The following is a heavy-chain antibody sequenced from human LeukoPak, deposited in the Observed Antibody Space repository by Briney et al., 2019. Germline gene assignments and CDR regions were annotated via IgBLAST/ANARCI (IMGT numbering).Heavy chain of an antibody. V-gene: IGHV4-59*11. Sequence: SETLSLTCAVSGDSFSSHYWTWIRQSPGTGLEWIGYISHNGRTNYNPSLKSRVTISIDTSKNQFSLKLRSVTAADTAVYYCARDLVTVTKGFDIWGQGTMVSVSS. CDR3: ARDLVTVTKGFDI. J-gene: IGHJ3*02. CDR2: ISHNGRT. D-gene: IGHD4-17*01. CDR1: GDSFSSHY.